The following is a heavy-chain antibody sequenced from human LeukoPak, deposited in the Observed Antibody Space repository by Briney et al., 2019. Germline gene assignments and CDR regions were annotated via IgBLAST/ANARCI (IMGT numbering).Heavy chain of an antibody. V-gene: IGHV3-48*04. D-gene: IGHD6-13*01. J-gene: IGHJ6*03. Sequence: GGSLRLSCAASEFTFVRYTMNWVRQAPGKGLEWVSYISSSSFKIGYADSVKGRFTISRDNSKNSLYLQMDSLRVEDTAVYYCVRDPSYGSSWYYYMDVWGKGTTVTVSS. CDR2: ISSSSFKI. CDR1: EFTFVRYT. CDR3: VRDPSYGSSWYYYMDV.